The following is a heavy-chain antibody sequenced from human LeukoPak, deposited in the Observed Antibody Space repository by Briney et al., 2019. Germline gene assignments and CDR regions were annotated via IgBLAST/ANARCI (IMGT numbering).Heavy chain of an antibody. J-gene: IGHJ4*02. V-gene: IGHV3-23*01. D-gene: IGHD3-22*01. CDR1: GFTFSSYA. CDR3: ASSPYYYDSSGYYNFDY. Sequence: GGSLRLSCAASGFTFSSYAMSWVRQAPGKGLEWVSAISGSGGSTYYADSVKGRFTISRDNPKNTLNLQMNSLRAEDTAVYYCASSPYYYDSSGYYNFDYWGQGTLVTVSS. CDR2: ISGSGGST.